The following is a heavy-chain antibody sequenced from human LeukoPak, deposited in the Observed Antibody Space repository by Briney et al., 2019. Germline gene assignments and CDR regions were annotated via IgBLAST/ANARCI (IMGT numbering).Heavy chain of an antibody. J-gene: IGHJ3*02. CDR2: ISPNSGGT. V-gene: IGHV1-2*02. Sequence: ASVKVSCKASEYTFTGYYMHWVRQAPGQGLEWMGWISPNSGGTNYAQKFQGRVTMTRDTSISTAYMELSRLRSDDTAMYYCARSSGDYDFAFDIWGQGTMVTVSS. CDR3: ARSSGDYDFAFDI. CDR1: EYTFTGYY. D-gene: IGHD4-17*01.